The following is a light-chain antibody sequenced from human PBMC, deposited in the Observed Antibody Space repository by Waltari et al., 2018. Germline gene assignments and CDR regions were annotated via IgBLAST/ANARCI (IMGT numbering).Light chain of an antibody. J-gene: IGKJ4*01. CDR1: QSVANF. V-gene: IGKV3-11*01. CDR3: QQRNKWPLT. Sequence: DIVLTQSPATLSLSPGERATLSCRASQSVANFLAWYQQKPGQAPRLLIYDVSNRATDIPARFSGSGFATDFTLTISDVEPEDIAVYYCQQRNKWPLTFGGGTKVESK. CDR2: DVS.